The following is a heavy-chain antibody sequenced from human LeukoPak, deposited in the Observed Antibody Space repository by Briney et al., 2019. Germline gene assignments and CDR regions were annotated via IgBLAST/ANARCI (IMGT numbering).Heavy chain of an antibody. CDR1: GYTFTVYY. D-gene: IGHD3-16*01. J-gene: IGHJ6*04. V-gene: IGHV1-2*04. Sequence: SVVVAGNASGYTFTVYYMHWVRRAPGPGQERIVCINPNSGGTNYAQEFQGWVTMTRDRAISTAYMELSRLRSDDTAVYYCSRASVWGGYYGMDVWGKGTTVTVSS. CDR2: INPNSGGT. CDR3: SRASVWGGYYGMDV.